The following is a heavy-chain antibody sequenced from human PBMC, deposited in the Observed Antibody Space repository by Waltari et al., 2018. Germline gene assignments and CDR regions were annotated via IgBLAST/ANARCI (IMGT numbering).Heavy chain of an antibody. CDR1: GYTFTDYY. V-gene: IGHV1-2*02. D-gene: IGHD3-10*02. J-gene: IGHJ3*02. Sequence: QLLQSATEVTKPGASVKLSCKASGYTFTDYYIHWVRQAPGHGLEWVAWINPDSGGSEYAQKFQGRVTLSRDTSVNTVYMDLTSLTSDDTAVFYCARGGRAPVVRDPFDIWGQGTLVAVSS. CDR2: INPDSGGS. CDR3: ARGGRAPVVRDPFDI.